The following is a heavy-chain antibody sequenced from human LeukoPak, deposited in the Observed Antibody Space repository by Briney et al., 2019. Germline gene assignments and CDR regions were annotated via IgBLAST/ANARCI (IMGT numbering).Heavy chain of an antibody. CDR2: IKQDGSEK. CDR1: EFIFSGYW. J-gene: IGHJ4*02. V-gene: IGHV3-7*01. Sequence: GGSLRLSCAASEFIFSGYWMNWVRQAQGKGREWVANIKQDGSEKQYVDSVRGRFTISRDNAKNSLYLQMNSLRVEDTAVYYCARDGFVGAADYWGQGTLVTVSS. CDR3: ARDGFVGAADY. D-gene: IGHD6-13*01.